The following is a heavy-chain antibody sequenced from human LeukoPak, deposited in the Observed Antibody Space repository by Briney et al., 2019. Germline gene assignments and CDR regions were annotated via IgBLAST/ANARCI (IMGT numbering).Heavy chain of an antibody. J-gene: IGHJ4*02. Sequence: PGGSLRLSCAASGFTFSSYWMSWVRQAPGKGLEWVANIKQDGSEKYYVDSVKGRFTISRDNAKNSLYLQMNSLRAEDTAVYYCARLYGWGSKGYYFDYWGQGTLVTVSS. V-gene: IGHV3-7*01. CDR1: GFTFSSYW. CDR3: ARLYGWGSKGYYFDY. D-gene: IGHD3-10*01. CDR2: IKQDGSEK.